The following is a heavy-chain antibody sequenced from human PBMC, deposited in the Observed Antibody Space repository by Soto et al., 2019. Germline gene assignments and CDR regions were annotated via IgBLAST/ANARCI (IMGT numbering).Heavy chain of an antibody. J-gene: IGHJ5*02. CDR1: GGSISSSSYY. Sequence: QLQLQESGPGLVKPSETLSLTCTISGGSISSSSYYWGWIRQPPGKGMEWTGSIYYSGSTYYNPSLKSRVTISVDTSKNQFSLKLSSVTAADTAVCYCARLLRCLLPCWFDPWGQGTLVTVSS. CDR3: ARLLRCLLPCWFDP. V-gene: IGHV4-39*01. CDR2: IYYSGST. D-gene: IGHD4-17*01.